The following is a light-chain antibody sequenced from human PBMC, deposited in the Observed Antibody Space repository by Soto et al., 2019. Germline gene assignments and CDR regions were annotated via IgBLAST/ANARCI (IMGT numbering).Light chain of an antibody. J-gene: IGLJ1*01. Sequence: QSALTQPASVSGSPGQSITISCTGTSSDVGGYNYVSWYQQHPGKAPKLMIYDVSHRPSGVSDRFSGSKSGNTASLTISVLQSEDEADYYCSSYTSSSTPFYVFGTGTKVTVL. CDR1: SSDVGGYNY. CDR2: DVS. V-gene: IGLV2-14*01. CDR3: SSYTSSSTPFYV.